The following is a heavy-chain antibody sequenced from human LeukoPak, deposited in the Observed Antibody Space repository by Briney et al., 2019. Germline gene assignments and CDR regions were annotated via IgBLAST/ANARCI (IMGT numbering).Heavy chain of an antibody. V-gene: IGHV3-30*04. CDR1: GFTFSSYA. CDR3: ARVSRVDDAFDI. Sequence: PGRSLRLSCAASGFTFSSYAMHWVRQAPGKGLEWVAVISYDGSNKYYADSVKGRFTISRDNSKNTLYLQMNSLRAEDTAVYYCARVSRVDDAFDIWGQGTMVTVSS. D-gene: IGHD3-3*01. CDR2: ISYDGSNK. J-gene: IGHJ3*02.